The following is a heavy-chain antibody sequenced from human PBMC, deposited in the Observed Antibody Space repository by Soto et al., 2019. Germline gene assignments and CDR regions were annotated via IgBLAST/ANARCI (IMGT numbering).Heavy chain of an antibody. CDR3: ARASRGSMGGMDV. CDR2: ISYDGSNK. V-gene: IGHV3-30-3*01. Sequence: VQLVESGGGVVQPGRSLRLSCAASGFTFSSYAMHWVRQAPGKGLEWVAVISYDGSNKYYADSVKGRFTISRDNSKNTLYLQMNSLRAEDTAVYYCARASRGSMGGMDVWGQGTTVTVSS. CDR1: GFTFSSYA. D-gene: IGHD1-26*01. J-gene: IGHJ6*02.